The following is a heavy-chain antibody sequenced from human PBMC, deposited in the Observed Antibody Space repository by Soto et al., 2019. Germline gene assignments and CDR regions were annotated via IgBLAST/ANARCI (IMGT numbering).Heavy chain of an antibody. V-gene: IGHV3-73*01. J-gene: IGHJ5*02. D-gene: IGHD5-18*01. Sequence: GGSLRLSCAASGFTFSGSAMHWVRQASGKGLEWVGRIRSKVNSYATAYAASVKGRFTISRDDSKDTAYLQMNSLKTEVTAVYYCTRQRGYSSGQCWSDPWGQGTLVTVSS. CDR2: IRSKVNSYAT. CDR1: GFTFSGSA. CDR3: TRQRGYSSGQCWSDP.